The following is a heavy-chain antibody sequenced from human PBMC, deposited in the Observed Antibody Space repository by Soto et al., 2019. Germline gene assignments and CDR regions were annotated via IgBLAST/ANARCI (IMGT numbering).Heavy chain of an antibody. CDR1: GFTFSSYA. Sequence: EVQLLESGGGLVQPGGSLRLSCAASGFTFSSYAMNWVRQAPGKGLEWVSVISGSGDSTYYADSVKGRFTISKDNSKNTLYLQMNSLRAEDTAVYYCAKRSHGLYVDYWGQGTLVTVSS. CDR2: ISGSGDST. CDR3: AKRSHGLYVDY. J-gene: IGHJ4*02. V-gene: IGHV3-23*01.